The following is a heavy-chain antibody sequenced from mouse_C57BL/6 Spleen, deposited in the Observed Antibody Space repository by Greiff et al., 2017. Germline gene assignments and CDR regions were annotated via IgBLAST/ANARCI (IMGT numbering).Heavy chain of an antibody. J-gene: IGHJ1*03. CDR1: GYSITSGYY. Sequence: VQLQQSGPGLVKPSQSLSLTCSVTGYSITSGYYWNWIRQFPGNKLEWMGYISYDGSNNYNPSLKNRISITRDTSKNQFFLKLNSLTTEDTATYYCARDPYDYYGWYFDVWGTGTTVTVSS. D-gene: IGHD1-1*01. CDR3: ARDPYDYYGWYFDV. CDR2: ISYDGSN. V-gene: IGHV3-6*01.